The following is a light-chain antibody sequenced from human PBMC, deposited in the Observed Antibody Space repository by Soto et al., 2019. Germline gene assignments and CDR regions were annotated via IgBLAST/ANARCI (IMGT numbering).Light chain of an antibody. CDR1: SSDVGGYNY. Sequence: QSVLTQPASVSGSPGQSITISGTGTSSDVGGYNYVSWYQQHPGNAPKLMIYDVSNRPSGVSNRFSGSKSGNTASLTISGLQAEDEADYYCSSYTSSSTYVVFGGGTKLTVL. J-gene: IGLJ2*01. CDR2: DVS. CDR3: SSYTSSSTYVV. V-gene: IGLV2-14*01.